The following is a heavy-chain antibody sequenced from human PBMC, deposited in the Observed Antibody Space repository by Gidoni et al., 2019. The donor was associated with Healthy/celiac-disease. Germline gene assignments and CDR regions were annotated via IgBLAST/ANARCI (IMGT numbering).Heavy chain of an antibody. CDR3: AREGQGVISH. Sequence: QLQLQESNSGLVKPSQTLSLTCGVAGGSISSGGYSWSWIRQQPGKGLEWIGYIDHSGSTYYNPSLKRRVTISVDRSKTQFSLKLSSVTAADTAVYYCAREGQGVISHWGQGTLVTVSS. V-gene: IGHV4-30-2*01. CDR2: IDHSGST. D-gene: IGHD3-10*01. J-gene: IGHJ4*02. CDR1: GGSISSGGYS.